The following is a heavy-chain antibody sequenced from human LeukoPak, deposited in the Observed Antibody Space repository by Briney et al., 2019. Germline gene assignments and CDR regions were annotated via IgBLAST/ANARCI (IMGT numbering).Heavy chain of an antibody. CDR1: GGSISSSSYY. V-gene: IGHV4-39*01. CDR3: ARPHSRYSSGY. CDR2: IYYSGST. D-gene: IGHD6-25*01. Sequence: SETLSLTCTVSGGSISSSSYYWGWIRQPPGKGLEWIGSIYYSGSTYYNPSLKSRVTISVDTSKNQFSLKLSSVTAADTAVYYCARPHSRYSSGYWGQGTLVTVSS. J-gene: IGHJ4*02.